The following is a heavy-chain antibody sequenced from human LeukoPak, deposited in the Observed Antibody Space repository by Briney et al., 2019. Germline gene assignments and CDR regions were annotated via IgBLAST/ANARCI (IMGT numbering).Heavy chain of an antibody. J-gene: IGHJ6*02. D-gene: IGHD6-13*01. CDR2: ISYDGSNK. CDR3: AKPSLREQQLIYGMDV. Sequence: GGSLRLSCAASGFTLSSYGMHWVRQAPGKGLEWVAVISYDGSNKYYADSVKGRFTISRDNSKNTLYLQMNSLRAEDTAVYDCAKPSLREQQLIYGMDVWAKGPRSPSP. V-gene: IGHV3-30*18. CDR1: GFTLSSYG.